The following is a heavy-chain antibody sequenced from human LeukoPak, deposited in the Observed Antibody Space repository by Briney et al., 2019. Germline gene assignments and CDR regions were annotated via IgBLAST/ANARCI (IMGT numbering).Heavy chain of an antibody. Sequence: GGSLRLSCAASGFSFSSYVMSWVRQASGKGLEWVSAIRGSGDSTYYADSVKGRFTISRDNSENTLYLQMNSLRAEDTAVYYCAKMVTGFPNWFDPWGQGTLVTVSS. D-gene: IGHD1-1*01. CDR1: GFSFSSYV. V-gene: IGHV3-23*01. J-gene: IGHJ5*02. CDR3: AKMVTGFPNWFDP. CDR2: IRGSGDST.